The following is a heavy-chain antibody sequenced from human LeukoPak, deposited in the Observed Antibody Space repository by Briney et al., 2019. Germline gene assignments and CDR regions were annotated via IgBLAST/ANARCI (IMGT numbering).Heavy chain of an antibody. V-gene: IGHV3-9*01. CDR1: GFAFDDYA. CDR3: AKGRRGYSYAFDY. CDR2: ISWNSGSI. J-gene: IGHJ4*02. Sequence: GGSLRLSCAASGFAFDDYAMHWVRQAPGKGLEWVSGISWNSGSIGSADSVKGRFTISRDNAKNSLYLQMNSLRAEDTALYYCAKGRRGYSYAFDYWGQGTLVTVSS. D-gene: IGHD5-18*01.